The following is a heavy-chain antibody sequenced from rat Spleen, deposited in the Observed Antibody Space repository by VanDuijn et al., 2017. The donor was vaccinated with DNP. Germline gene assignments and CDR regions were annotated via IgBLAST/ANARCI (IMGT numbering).Heavy chain of an antibody. J-gene: IGHJ3*01. Sequence: EVQLVESGGGLVQPGRSLKLSCAASGLTFSDYNMAWVRQATKKGLEWVATILYDGSFIYYGDSVKGRFTISRDNAKSTLYLQMDSLRSEDTAAYYCAKPASYGGFWFAYWGKGTLVTVSS. CDR3: AKPASYGGFWFAY. CDR2: ILYDGSFI. V-gene: IGHV5-7*01. D-gene: IGHD1-11*01. CDR1: GLTFSDYN.